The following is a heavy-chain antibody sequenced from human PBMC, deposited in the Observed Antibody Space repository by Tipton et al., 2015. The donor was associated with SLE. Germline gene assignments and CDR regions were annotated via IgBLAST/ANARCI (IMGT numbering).Heavy chain of an antibody. CDR2: INSDGSST. CDR3: ARAPLYYYDSSGPDY. V-gene: IGHV3-74*01. CDR1: GFTFSSYW. J-gene: IGHJ4*02. D-gene: IGHD3-22*01. Sequence: GSLRLSCAASGFTFSSYWMHWVRQAPGKGLVWVSRINSDGSSTSYADSVKGRFTISRDNAKNTLYLQMNSLRAEDTAVYYCARAPLYYYDSSGPDYWGQGTLVTVSS.